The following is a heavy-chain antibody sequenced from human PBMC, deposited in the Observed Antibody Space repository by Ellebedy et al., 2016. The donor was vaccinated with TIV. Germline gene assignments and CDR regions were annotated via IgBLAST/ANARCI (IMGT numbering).Heavy chain of an antibody. V-gene: IGHV1-3*01. CDR1: GYTFTSYT. CDR2: INAGNGNA. CDR3: ARDGGHSEYDLRGHEYYAMDV. Sequence: AASVKVSCKASGYTFTSYTMHWVHPAPGQRLEWMGWINAGNGNAKYSQKFRGSVTITRDTSASTASMELSRLRSEDTAVYYCARDGGHSEYDLRGHEYYAMDVWGQGTTVIVSS. J-gene: IGHJ6*02. D-gene: IGHD5-12*01.